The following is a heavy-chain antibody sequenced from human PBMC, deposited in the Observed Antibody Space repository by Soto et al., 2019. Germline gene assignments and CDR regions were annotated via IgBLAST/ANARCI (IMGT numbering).Heavy chain of an antibody. Sequence: MYCDPQATGKGQKWVDPIRSKANSYATEYGASVTGRFTISRDDSKNTAYLHMNSLKSEDTAVYYCTKNPSGLAVWGQGTTVPSP. J-gene: IGHJ6*02. CDR2: IRSKANSYAT. V-gene: IGHV3-73*01. CDR3: TKNPSGLAV.